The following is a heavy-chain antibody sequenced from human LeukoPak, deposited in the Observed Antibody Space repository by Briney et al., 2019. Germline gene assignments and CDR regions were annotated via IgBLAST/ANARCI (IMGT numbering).Heavy chain of an antibody. Sequence: PSQTLSLTCTVSGDSISSGGNYWSWLRQHPGKGLEWIGYIYYSGSTYYNPSLKSRLTVSVDTSKNQFSLKLSSVTAADTAVYYCAWWGNSGYASGYFDYWGQGTLVTVSS. CDR1: GDSISSGGNY. V-gene: IGHV4-31*03. CDR3: AWWGNSGYASGYFDY. CDR2: IYYSGST. J-gene: IGHJ4*02. D-gene: IGHD5-12*01.